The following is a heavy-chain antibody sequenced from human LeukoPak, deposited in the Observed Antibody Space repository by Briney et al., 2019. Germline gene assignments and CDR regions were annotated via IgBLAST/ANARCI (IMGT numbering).Heavy chain of an antibody. CDR1: GGSISSSSYY. Sequence: ASETLSLTCTVSGGSISSSSYYWGWIRQPPGKGLEWIGEINHSGSTNYNPSLKSRVTISVDTSKNQFSLKLSSVTAADTAVYYCARGSGYSYGYKDYWGQGTLVTVSS. CDR3: ARGSGYSYGYKDY. J-gene: IGHJ4*02. D-gene: IGHD5-18*01. CDR2: INHSGST. V-gene: IGHV4-39*07.